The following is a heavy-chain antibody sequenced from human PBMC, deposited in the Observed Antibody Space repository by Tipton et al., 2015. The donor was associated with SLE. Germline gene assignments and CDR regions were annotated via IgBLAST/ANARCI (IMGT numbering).Heavy chain of an antibody. CDR2: INHSGST. D-gene: IGHD3-10*01. CDR3: ASLRTEYYYGSGADY. CDR1: GGSFSGYY. J-gene: IGHJ4*02. V-gene: IGHV4-34*01. Sequence: TLSLTCAVYGGSFSGYYWSWIRQPPGKGLEWIGEINHSGSTNYNPSRKSRVTISVDTAKNQFSLKLSSVTAADTAVYYCASLRTEYYYGSGADYWGQGTLVTVSS.